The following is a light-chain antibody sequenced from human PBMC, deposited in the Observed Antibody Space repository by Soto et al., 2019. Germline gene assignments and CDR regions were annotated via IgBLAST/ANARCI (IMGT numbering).Light chain of an antibody. CDR3: QQRYMSAIT. J-gene: IGKJ5*01. CDR2: AAY. V-gene: IGKV1-39*01. Sequence: EMEMTQSRTTLSVSVGERVTNTCRTSQSFRALLEWYQQKPGKAPRLLIYAAYNRETGIPSRFSGSGSGTEFTLTISSLHPEESAIYYCQQRYMSAITFGQGTRLEIK. CDR1: QSFRAL.